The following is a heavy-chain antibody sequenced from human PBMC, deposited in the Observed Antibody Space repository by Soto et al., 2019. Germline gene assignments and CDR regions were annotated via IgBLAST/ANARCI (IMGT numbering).Heavy chain of an antibody. CDR2: ISWDSGII. D-gene: IGHD2-15*01. J-gene: IGHJ3*02. V-gene: IGHV3-9*01. CDR1: GFTFDDYA. CDR3: TKVGKHCSGGSCYSGAFDI. Sequence: EVQLVESGGGLVQPGRFLRLSCAASGFTFDDYAMHWVRQAPGKGLEWVLSISWDSGIIGYAGSVKGRFTISRENAKNSLYLQMSSLRDEDTDLYYCTKVGKHCSGGSCYSGAFDIRCQWTIVTVSS.